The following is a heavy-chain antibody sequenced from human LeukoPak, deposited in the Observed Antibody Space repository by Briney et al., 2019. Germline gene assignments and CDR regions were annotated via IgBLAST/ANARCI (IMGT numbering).Heavy chain of an antibody. CDR3: ARDATRGIGGSYDLDF. CDR1: GYNFSSYH. V-gene: IGHV1-46*01. J-gene: IGHJ4*02. Sequence: GASVKVSCKASGYNFSSYHIQWVRQDPGQGLEWMGLLNPSRGTTAYAPKFQGRVTMTRYTSSNTVYMELRGLRSDDTAIYYCARDATRGIGGSYDLDFWGQGSLVTVSS. CDR2: LNPSRGTT. D-gene: IGHD3-16*01.